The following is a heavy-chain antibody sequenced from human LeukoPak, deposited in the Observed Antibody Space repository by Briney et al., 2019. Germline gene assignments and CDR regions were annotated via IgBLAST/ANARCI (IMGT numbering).Heavy chain of an antibody. V-gene: IGHV3-23*01. CDR3: ARQVGFCSDSTCYFDY. CDR2: ISGSGDST. CDR1: GVTFSSYA. Sequence: SGGSLRLSCAASGVTFSSYAMSWVRQAPGKGLEWVSAISGSGDSTDYADSVKGRFTISRDNSKNILFLQMSSLRADDTAIYYCARQVGFCSDSTCYFDYWGQGALVTVSS. D-gene: IGHD3-22*01. J-gene: IGHJ4*02.